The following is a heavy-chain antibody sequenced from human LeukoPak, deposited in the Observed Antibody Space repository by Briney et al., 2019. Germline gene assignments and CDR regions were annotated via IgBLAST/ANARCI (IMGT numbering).Heavy chain of an antibody. J-gene: IGHJ4*02. Sequence: GGSLRLSCAASGFTFSRSWMHWVRQAPGKGLVWVSRIDTDGSSISYADSVKGRFTIPRDNAKNTLYLQMNSLRAEDTAVYYCAKDPRRYSRTGGYFDYWGQGTLVTVSS. V-gene: IGHV3-74*01. CDR2: IDTDGSSI. D-gene: IGHD6-13*01. CDR3: AKDPRRYSRTGGYFDY. CDR1: GFTFSRSW.